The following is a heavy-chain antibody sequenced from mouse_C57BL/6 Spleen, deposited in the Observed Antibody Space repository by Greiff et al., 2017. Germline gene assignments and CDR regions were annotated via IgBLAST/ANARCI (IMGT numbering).Heavy chain of an antibody. J-gene: IGHJ4*01. D-gene: IGHD1-1*01. CDR2: IYPGSGST. V-gene: IGHV1-55*01. Sequence: QVQLQPGAELVKPGASVKMSCKASGYTFTSYWITWVKQRPGQGLEWIGDIYPGSGSTNYNEKFKSKATLTVDTSSSTAYMQLSSLTSEDSAVYYCAKELTLYAMDYWGQGTSVTVSS. CDR1: GYTFTSYW. CDR3: AKELTLYAMDY.